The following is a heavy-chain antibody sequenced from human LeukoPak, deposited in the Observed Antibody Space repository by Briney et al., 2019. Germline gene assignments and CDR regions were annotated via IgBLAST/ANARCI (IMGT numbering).Heavy chain of an antibody. D-gene: IGHD3-10*01. Sequence: RGSLRLSCTVSGFTFSSYWMTWVRQAPGKGLEWVANIRQDESEKYYADSVKGRFTISRDNAKNSLYLQMNSLRAEDTAVYYCARDSGTAYYYASGTYYYDAFDFWGQGTTVTVSS. CDR1: GFTFSSYW. CDR2: IRQDESEK. V-gene: IGHV3-7*01. CDR3: ARDSGTAYYYASGTYYYDAFDF. J-gene: IGHJ3*01.